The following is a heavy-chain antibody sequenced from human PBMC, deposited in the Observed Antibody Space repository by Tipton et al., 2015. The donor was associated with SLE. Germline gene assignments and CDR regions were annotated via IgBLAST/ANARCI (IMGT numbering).Heavy chain of an antibody. V-gene: IGHV4-59*12. J-gene: IGHJ5*02. CDR1: GVSISPYY. CDR3: ARERPASYSSSAGWFDP. D-gene: IGHD6-6*01. Sequence: TLSLTCSVSGVSISPYYWTWIRLPPGRGLEWIGYISDSGSSNYNPSLRSRVTMSVDTSNNQFSLKLSSLTAADTAVYYCARERPASYSSSAGWFDPWGQGTLVTVSS. CDR2: ISDSGSS.